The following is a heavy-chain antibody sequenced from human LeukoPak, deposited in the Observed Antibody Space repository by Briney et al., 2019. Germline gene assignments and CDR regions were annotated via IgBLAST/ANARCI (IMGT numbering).Heavy chain of an antibody. Sequence: SVKVSCKASGGTFSSYAISWVRQAPGQGLEWMGVIIPIFGTANYAQKFQGRVTITTDESTSTAYMELSSLRSEDTAVYYCATGQQLGLWALGYWGQGTLVTVSS. V-gene: IGHV1-69*05. CDR1: GGTFSSYA. CDR3: ATGQQLGLWALGY. CDR2: IIPIFGTA. D-gene: IGHD6-13*01. J-gene: IGHJ4*02.